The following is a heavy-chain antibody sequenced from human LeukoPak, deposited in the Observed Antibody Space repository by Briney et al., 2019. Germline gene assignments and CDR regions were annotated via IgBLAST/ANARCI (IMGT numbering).Heavy chain of an antibody. J-gene: IGHJ3*02. Sequence: SVKVSCKASGGTFSSYTISWVGQAPGKGGERMGRIIPILGIAKYAQKLQGRVTITADKSTTTAYMELSSLRSEDTAVYYCASPRALYCSSTSCQTANGAFDIWGQGTMVTVSS. CDR1: GGTFSSYT. D-gene: IGHD2-2*01. CDR2: IIPILGIA. V-gene: IGHV1-69*02. CDR3: ASPRALYCSSTSCQTANGAFDI.